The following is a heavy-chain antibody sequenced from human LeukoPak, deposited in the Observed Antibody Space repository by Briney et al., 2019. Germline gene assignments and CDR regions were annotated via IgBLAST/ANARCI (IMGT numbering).Heavy chain of an antibody. CDR3: ARARAVTTYYYYGMDV. D-gene: IGHD4-17*01. Sequence: ASVKVSCKASGYTFTSYAMHWVRQAPGQRLEWMGWINAGNGNTKYSQKFQGRVTITRDTSASTAYMELSSLRSEDTAVYYCARARAVTTYYYYGMDVWGQGTTVTVSS. CDR2: INAGNGNT. V-gene: IGHV1-3*01. CDR1: GYTFTSYA. J-gene: IGHJ6*02.